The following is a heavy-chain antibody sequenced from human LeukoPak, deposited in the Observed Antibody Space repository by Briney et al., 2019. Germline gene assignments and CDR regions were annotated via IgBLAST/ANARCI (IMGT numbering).Heavy chain of an antibody. CDR2: IKQDGSGK. D-gene: IGHD6-13*01. Sequence: PWGSLRLSCAASGFTCSSYWMSWVRQAPGNGLEGLANIKQDGSGKYYVDSGKGRFTISRDNAKNSLYLQMNSLRAEDTAVYYCAKDMYSSSNPGWFDPWGQGTLVTVSS. CDR3: AKDMYSSSNPGWFDP. CDR1: GFTCSSYW. J-gene: IGHJ5*02. V-gene: IGHV3-7*01.